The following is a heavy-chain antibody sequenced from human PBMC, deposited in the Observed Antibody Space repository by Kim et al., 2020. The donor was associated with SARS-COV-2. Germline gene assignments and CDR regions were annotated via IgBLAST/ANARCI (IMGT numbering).Heavy chain of an antibody. D-gene: IGHD4-4*01. Sequence: SETLSLTCTVSGGSISSSSYYWGWIRQPPGKGLEWIGSIYYSGSTYYNPSLKSRVTISVDTSKNQFSLKLSSVTAADTAVYYCARPDYTSGFDPWGQGTLVTVSS. J-gene: IGHJ5*02. V-gene: IGHV4-39*01. CDR1: GGSISSSSYY. CDR2: IYYSGST. CDR3: ARPDYTSGFDP.